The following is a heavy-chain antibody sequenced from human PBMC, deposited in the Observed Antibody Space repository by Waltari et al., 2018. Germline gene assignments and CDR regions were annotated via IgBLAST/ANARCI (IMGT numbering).Heavy chain of an antibody. Sequence: QVQLVQSGAEVKEPGASVRVSCKSHGSTFTNDDINWVRQANGQGLEWMGWMNPLSEKTGHAQKFQGRVIMTTDTSTSTAYMELRSLRSDDTAVYYCASPGIAAAGTAFDIWGQGTMVTVSS. J-gene: IGHJ3*02. V-gene: IGHV1-8*01. CDR3: ASPGIAAAGTAFDI. D-gene: IGHD6-13*01. CDR2: MNPLSEKT. CDR1: GSTFTNDD.